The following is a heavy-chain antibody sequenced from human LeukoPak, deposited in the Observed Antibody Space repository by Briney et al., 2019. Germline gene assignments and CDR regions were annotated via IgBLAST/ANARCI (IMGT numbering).Heavy chain of an antibody. CDR1: GFTFSSYG. D-gene: IGHD2-21*02. Sequence: QAGGSLRLSCAASGFTFSSYGMSWVRQAPGKGLEWVSAISGSGGSTYYADSVKGRFTISRDNSKNTLYLQMNSLRAEDTAVYYCAKQHIVVVTAPHRAFDYWGQGTLVTVSS. CDR2: ISGSGGST. CDR3: AKQHIVVVTAPHRAFDY. J-gene: IGHJ4*02. V-gene: IGHV3-23*01.